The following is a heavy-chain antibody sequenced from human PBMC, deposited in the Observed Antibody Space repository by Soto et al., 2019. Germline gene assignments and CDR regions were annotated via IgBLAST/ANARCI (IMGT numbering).Heavy chain of an antibody. V-gene: IGHV3-9*01. D-gene: IGHD6-6*01. J-gene: IGHJ3*02. Sequence: GGSLRLSCAASGFTFDDYAMHWVRQAPGKGLEWVSGISWNSGSIGYADSVKGRSTISRDNAKNSLYLQMNSLRAEDTALYYCAKDVASSSSTAFDIWGQGTMVTVSS. CDR1: GFTFDDYA. CDR2: ISWNSGSI. CDR3: AKDVASSSSTAFDI.